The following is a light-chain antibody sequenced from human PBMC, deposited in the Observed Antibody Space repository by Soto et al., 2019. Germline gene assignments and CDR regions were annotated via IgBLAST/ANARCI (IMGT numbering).Light chain of an antibody. Sequence: EIVLTQSPGTLSLSPGERATLSCRASQSVTSSYLGWYQQKPGQAPRLLISGASSRATVIPDRFSGSGSGTDSTLTISRLQYFDFVVYYSQLYSISRLTFGGGTNVEIK. CDR3: QLYSISRLT. J-gene: IGKJ4*01. V-gene: IGKV3-20*01. CDR1: QSVTSSY. CDR2: GAS.